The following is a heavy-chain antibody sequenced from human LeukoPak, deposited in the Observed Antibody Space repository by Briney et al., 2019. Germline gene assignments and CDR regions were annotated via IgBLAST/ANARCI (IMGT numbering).Heavy chain of an antibody. V-gene: IGHV3-23*01. CDR3: ARPKTYYYDSSDAFDI. J-gene: IGHJ3*02. CDR1: GFTFSSYA. Sequence: PGGSLRLSCAASGFTFSSYAMSWVRQAPGKGLEWVSAISGSGGSIYYADSVKGRFTISRDNAKNSLYLQMNSLRAEDTAVYYCARPKTYYYDSSDAFDIWGQGTMVTVSS. D-gene: IGHD3-22*01. CDR2: ISGSGGSI.